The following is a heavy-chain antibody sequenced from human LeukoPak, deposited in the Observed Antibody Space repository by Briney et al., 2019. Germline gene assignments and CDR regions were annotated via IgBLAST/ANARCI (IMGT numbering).Heavy chain of an antibody. J-gene: IGHJ6*02. V-gene: IGHV4-30-4*01. CDR2: SYYSGST. CDR1: GGSISSGDYY. CDR3: ARDTAMLSTYYYYGMDV. Sequence: PSETLSLTCTVSGGSISSGDYYWSWIRQPPGRGLEWIGYSYYSGSTYYNPSLKSRVNISVDTSKNQFSLKLSSVTAADTAVYYCARDTAMLSTYYYYGMDVWGQGTTVTVSS. D-gene: IGHD5-18*01.